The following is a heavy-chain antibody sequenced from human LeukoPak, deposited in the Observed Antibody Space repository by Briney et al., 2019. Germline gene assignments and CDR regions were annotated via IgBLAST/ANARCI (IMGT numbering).Heavy chain of an antibody. V-gene: IGHV3-21*01. D-gene: IGHD3-22*01. J-gene: IGHJ4*02. CDR2: ISSSSSYI. CDR1: GFTFSSHS. Sequence: GGSLRLSCAASGFTFSSHSMNWVRQAPGKGREWVSSISSSSSYIYYADSVKGRFTISRDNAKNSLYLQMNSLRAEDTAVYYCARGDSSGYYFDYWGQGTLVTVSS. CDR3: ARGDSSGYYFDY.